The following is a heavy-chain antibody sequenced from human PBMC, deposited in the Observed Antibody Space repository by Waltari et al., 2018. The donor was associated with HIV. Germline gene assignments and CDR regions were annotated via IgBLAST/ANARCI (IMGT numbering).Heavy chain of an antibody. CDR1: GFDFDDSA. J-gene: IGHJ4*02. CDR2: ITWKSGTI. D-gene: IGHD3-22*01. CDR3: VKDGGLSSRHYFVGYFDH. Sequence: EVQLVESGGGLVQPGRSLLLACAASGFDFDDSAMQWLRQAPGKGLEWVSGITWKSGTIGYADSVKGRFTVSRDNAKKSLYLQMNSLRTEDTALYYCVKDGGLSSRHYFVGYFDHWGQGTLVTVSS. V-gene: IGHV3-9*01.